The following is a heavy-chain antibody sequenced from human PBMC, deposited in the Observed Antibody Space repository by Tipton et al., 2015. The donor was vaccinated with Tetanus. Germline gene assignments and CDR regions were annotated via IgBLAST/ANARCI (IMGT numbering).Heavy chain of an antibody. Sequence: RSLRLSCAASGFTFDDYAMHWVRQAPGKGLEWVSGISWNSGSMGYADSVKGRFTISRDNAKNSLYLQMNSLRAEDTAVYSCARGMAEASNCGGDCYSDYWGQGTLVTVSS. CDR3: ARGMAEASNCGGDCYSDY. D-gene: IGHD2-21*02. CDR1: GFTFDDYA. CDR2: ISWNSGSM. V-gene: IGHV3-9*01. J-gene: IGHJ4*02.